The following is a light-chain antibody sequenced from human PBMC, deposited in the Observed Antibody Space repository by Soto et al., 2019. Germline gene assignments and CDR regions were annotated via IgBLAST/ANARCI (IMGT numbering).Light chain of an antibody. V-gene: IGLV2-8*01. J-gene: IGLJ1*01. CDR3: CSYTSTSTHV. CDR2: EVN. Sequence: QSVLTQPPSASGSPGQSVTISCTGTSSDVGGYNYVSWYQQHPGEAPKLMIYEVNERPSGVPDRFSGSKSGNTASLTISGLQADDEADYYCCSYTSTSTHVFGTGTKVTVL. CDR1: SSDVGGYNY.